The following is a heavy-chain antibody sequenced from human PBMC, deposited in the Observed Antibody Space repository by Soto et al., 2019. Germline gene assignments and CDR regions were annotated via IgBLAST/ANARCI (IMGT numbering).Heavy chain of an antibody. J-gene: IGHJ4*02. V-gene: IGHV3-30*18. CDR2: ISYDGSNK. D-gene: IGHD3-22*01. Sequence: QVQLVESGGGVVQPGRSLRLSCAASGFTFSSYGIHWVRQAPGKGLEWVAVISYDGSNKYYADSVKGRFTVSRDNSKNTLYLQMNSLRAEDTAVYYCAKDANYHDTSGPFDDWGQGTLVTVSS. CDR1: GFTFSSYG. CDR3: AKDANYHDTSGPFDD.